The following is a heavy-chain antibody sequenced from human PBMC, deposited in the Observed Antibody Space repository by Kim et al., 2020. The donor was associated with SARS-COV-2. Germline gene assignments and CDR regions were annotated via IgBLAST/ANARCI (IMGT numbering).Heavy chain of an antibody. V-gene: IGHV4-34*01. CDR1: GGSFSGYY. D-gene: IGHD2-2*01. J-gene: IGHJ6*02. CDR3: ARAPYPITYIVVVPAARTGGYLYGMDV. Sequence: SETLSLTCAVYGGSFSGYYWSWIRQPPGKGLEWIGEINHSGSTNYNPSLKSRVTISVDTSKNQFSLKLSSVTAADTAVYYCARAPYPITYIVVVPAARTGGYLYGMDVWGQGTTVTVSS. CDR2: INHSGST.